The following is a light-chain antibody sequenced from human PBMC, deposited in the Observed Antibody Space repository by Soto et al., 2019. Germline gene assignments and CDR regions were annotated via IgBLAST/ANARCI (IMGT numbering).Light chain of an antibody. CDR2: DVS. V-gene: IGLV2-14*03. J-gene: IGLJ1*01. CDR1: SSDIGGHNY. CDR3: SSYTSSSTLEV. Sequence: QSALTQPASVSGSPGQSITIPCTGTSSDIGGHNYVSWYQQHPGKAPKLMIYDVSNRPSGVSNRFSGSKSGNTASLTISGLQAEDGADYYCSSYTSSSTLEVFGTGTKVTVL.